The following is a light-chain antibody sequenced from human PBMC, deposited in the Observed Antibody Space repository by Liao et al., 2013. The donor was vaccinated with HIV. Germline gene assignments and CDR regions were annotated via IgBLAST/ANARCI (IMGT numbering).Light chain of an antibody. CDR3: QSTDSSGSSVV. CDR2: QDS. V-gene: IGLV3-25*03. J-gene: IGLJ2*01. Sequence: SYELTQPPSVSVSPGQTASITCSGDKLGDKYACWYQQKPGQSPVLVIYQDSKRPSGIPERFSGSSSGTTVTLTISGVQAEDEADYYCQSTDSSGSSVVFGGGTKLTVV. CDR1: KLGDKY.